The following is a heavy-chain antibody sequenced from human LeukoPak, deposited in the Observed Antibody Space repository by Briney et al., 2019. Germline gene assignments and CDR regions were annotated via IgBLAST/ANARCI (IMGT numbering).Heavy chain of an antibody. V-gene: IGHV4-38-2*02. CDR3: ARHNYYHFWSTLNWFDP. Sequence: SETLSLTCTIFGSSISDNYYWGWIRRPPGKGLEWSGSVYHSGSTYYNPSLKSRVTLPVDTSNNHFSLKLRSVTAADTAVYYCARHNYYHFWSTLNWFDPWGQGTLVTVSS. D-gene: IGHD3-3*01. J-gene: IGHJ5*02. CDR2: VYHSGST. CDR1: GSSISDNYY.